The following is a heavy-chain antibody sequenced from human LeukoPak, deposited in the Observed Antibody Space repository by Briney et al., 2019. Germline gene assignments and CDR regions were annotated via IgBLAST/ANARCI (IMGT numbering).Heavy chain of an antibody. V-gene: IGHV3-74*01. Sequence: GGSLRLSCAASGFTFSNYWMHWVRQAPGKGLVWVSRINSDGINTSYADSVKGRFTISRDNSNNTLYLQMNSLRAEDTAIYYCARVGRGYSFKVYYFDYWGQGTLVTVSS. CDR2: INSDGINT. CDR3: ARVGRGYSFKVYYFDY. CDR1: GFTFSNYW. D-gene: IGHD5-18*01. J-gene: IGHJ4*02.